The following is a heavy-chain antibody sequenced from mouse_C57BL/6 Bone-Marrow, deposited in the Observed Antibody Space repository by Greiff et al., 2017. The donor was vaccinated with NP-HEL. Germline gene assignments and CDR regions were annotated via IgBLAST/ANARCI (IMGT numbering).Heavy chain of an antibody. CDR3: ARRVCSSAPFDY. V-gene: IGHV1-78*01. Sequence: VQLQQSDAELVKPGASVKISCKVSGYTFTDHTIHWMKQRPEQGLEWIGHIYPRDGSTKYNEKFKGKATLTADKSSITAYMQLNSLTSEYSAVYFCARRVCSSAPFDYWGQGTTLTVSS. CDR2: IYPRDGST. CDR1: GYTFTDHT. J-gene: IGHJ2*01. D-gene: IGHD1-3*01.